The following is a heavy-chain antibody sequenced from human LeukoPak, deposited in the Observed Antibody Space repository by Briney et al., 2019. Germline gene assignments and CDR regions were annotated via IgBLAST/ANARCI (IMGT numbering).Heavy chain of an antibody. J-gene: IGHJ4*02. CDR1: GYTFTRYS. Sequence: ASVKVSCKASGYTFTRYSMHWVRQAPGQGLEWMGIINPSGGSTSYAQKFQGRVTMTRDMSTSTVYMELSSLRSEDTAVYYCARSCDLRDGYNIFDYWGQGTLVTVSS. CDR2: INPSGGST. V-gene: IGHV1-46*01. CDR3: ARSCDLRDGYNIFDY. D-gene: IGHD5-24*01.